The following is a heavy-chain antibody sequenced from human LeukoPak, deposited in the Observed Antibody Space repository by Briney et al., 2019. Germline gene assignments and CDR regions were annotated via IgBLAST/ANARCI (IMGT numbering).Heavy chain of an antibody. CDR2: IYYSGST. V-gene: IGHV4-34*01. CDR3: ARDLDYGDYKEGPAPYDY. J-gene: IGHJ4*02. CDR1: GGSFSGYY. Sequence: KPSETLSLTCAVYGGSFSGYYWSWIRQPPGKGLEWIGYIYYSGSTNYNPSLKSRVTISVDTSKNQFSLKLSSVTAADTAVYYCARDLDYGDYKEGPAPYDYWGQGTLVTVSS. D-gene: IGHD4-17*01.